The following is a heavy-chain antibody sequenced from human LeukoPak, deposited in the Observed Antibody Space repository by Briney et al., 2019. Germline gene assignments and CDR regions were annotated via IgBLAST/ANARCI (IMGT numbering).Heavy chain of an antibody. CDR2: IIPIFGTA. CDR3: ARGSIVGVGVITPFDY. J-gene: IGHJ4*02. Sequence: GASVKVSCKASGGTFSSYAISWVRQAPGQGLEWMGGIIPIFGTANYAQKFQGRVTITADKSTSTAYMELSSLRSEDTAMYYCARGSIVGVGVITPFDYWGQGTLVTVSS. D-gene: IGHD3-22*01. V-gene: IGHV1-69*06. CDR1: GGTFSSYA.